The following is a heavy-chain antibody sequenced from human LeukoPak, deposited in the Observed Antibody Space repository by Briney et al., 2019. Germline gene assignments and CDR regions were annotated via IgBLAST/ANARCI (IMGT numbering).Heavy chain of an antibody. J-gene: IGHJ4*02. Sequence: SGGSLRLSCAASGFTFSSYAMHWVRQAPGKGLEHVSAIAANGVNTDYADSVKGRFTISRDNSKNTLYLQMGSLIPDDTAVYYCARRAYSSNWYIVDYWGQGTLVTVSS. CDR3: ARRAYSSNWYIVDY. D-gene: IGHD6-13*01. V-gene: IGHV3-64*02. CDR1: GFTFSSYA. CDR2: IAANGVNT.